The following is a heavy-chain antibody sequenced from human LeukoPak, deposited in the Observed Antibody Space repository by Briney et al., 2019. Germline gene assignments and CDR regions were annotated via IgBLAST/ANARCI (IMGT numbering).Heavy chain of an antibody. CDR3: ARDRQWLGDDAFDI. CDR1: GGSISSYY. CDR2: IYYSGST. Sequence: PSETLSLTCTVSGGSISSYYWSWIRQPPGEGLEWIGYIYYSGSTNYNPSLKSRVTISVDTSKNRFSLKLSSVTAADTAVYYCARDRQWLGDDAFDIRGQGTMVTVSS. V-gene: IGHV4-59*01. D-gene: IGHD6-19*01. J-gene: IGHJ3*02.